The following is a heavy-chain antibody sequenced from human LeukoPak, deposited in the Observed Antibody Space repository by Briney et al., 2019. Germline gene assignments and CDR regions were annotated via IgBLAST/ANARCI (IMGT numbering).Heavy chain of an antibody. CDR1: GGSISSYY. CDR2: IYTSGST. D-gene: IGHD3-10*01. Sequence: PSETLSLTCTVSGGSISSYYWSWIRQPAGKGLEWIGRIYTSGSTNYNPSLKSRVTMSVDMSKNQFSLKLSSVTAADTAVYYCARVSEVRGVILGWFDPWGQGTLVTVSS. J-gene: IGHJ5*02. V-gene: IGHV4-4*07. CDR3: ARVSEVRGVILGWFDP.